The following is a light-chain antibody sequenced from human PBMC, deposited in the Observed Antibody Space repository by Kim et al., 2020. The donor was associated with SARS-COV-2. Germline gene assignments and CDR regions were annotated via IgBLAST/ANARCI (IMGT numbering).Light chain of an antibody. V-gene: IGLV3-1*01. Sequence: SVSPGQTATITCSGDKLEDRYACWFQQKPGQSPRLVISQDTKRPSGIPGRFSGSNAGNTATLTISGTQATDEADYLCQAWDSNTAVFGGGTKLTVL. J-gene: IGLJ2*01. CDR3: QAWDSNTAV. CDR2: QDT. CDR1: KLEDRY.